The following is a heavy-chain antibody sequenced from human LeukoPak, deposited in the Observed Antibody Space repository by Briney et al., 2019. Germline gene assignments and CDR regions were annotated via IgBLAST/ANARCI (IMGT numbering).Heavy chain of an antibody. CDR2: ISGSGGST. D-gene: IGHD6-6*01. CDR3: AKDGIAARRPHGSFDY. CDR1: GFTFSSYA. Sequence: GGSLRLSCAASGFTFSSYAMSWVRQAPGKGLEWVSAISGSGGSTYYADSVKGRITISGDNSKNTLYLQMNSLRAEDTAVYYCAKDGIAARRPHGSFDYWGQGTLVTVSS. V-gene: IGHV3-23*01. J-gene: IGHJ4*02.